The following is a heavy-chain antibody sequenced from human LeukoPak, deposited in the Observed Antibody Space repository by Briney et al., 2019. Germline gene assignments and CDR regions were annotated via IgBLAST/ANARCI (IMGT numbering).Heavy chain of an antibody. Sequence: PGGSLRLSCAASGFTFSSYAMSWVRQAPGKGLEWVSAISGSGGSTYYAGSVKGRFTISRDNSKNTLYLQMNSLRAEDTAVYYCAKDGGSSSWLFDYWGQGTLVTVSS. CDR1: GFTFSSYA. D-gene: IGHD6-13*01. V-gene: IGHV3-23*01. CDR2: ISGSGGST. CDR3: AKDGGSSSWLFDY. J-gene: IGHJ4*02.